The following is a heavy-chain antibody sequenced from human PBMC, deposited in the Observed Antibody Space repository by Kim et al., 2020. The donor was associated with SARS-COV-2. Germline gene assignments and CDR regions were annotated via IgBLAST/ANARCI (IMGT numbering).Heavy chain of an antibody. CDR2: ISGSGGST. CDR3: AKTSSSFFDYYYYYMDV. V-gene: IGHV3-23*01. D-gene: IGHD6-6*01. Sequence: GGSLRLSCAASGFTFSSYAMSWVRQAPGKGLEWVSGISGSGGSTYYADSVKGRFTISRDNSKNTLYLQMNSLSAEDTAVYYCAKTSSSFFDYYYYYMDVWSKGTTVSVSS. CDR1: GFTFSSYA. J-gene: IGHJ6*03.